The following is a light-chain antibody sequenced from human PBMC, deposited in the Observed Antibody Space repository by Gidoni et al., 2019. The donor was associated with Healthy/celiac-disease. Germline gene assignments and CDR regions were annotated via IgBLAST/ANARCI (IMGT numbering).Light chain of an antibody. V-gene: IGKV2-28*01. Sequence: IVLTQSPLSLPVTPGEPASISCRSSQSLLHSNGYNYLDWYLQKPGQSPQLLIYLGSNRASGVPDRFSGSGSGTEFTLKISRVEAEDVGVYYCMQAIQTPLTFGGGTKVEIK. J-gene: IGKJ4*01. CDR2: LGS. CDR3: MQAIQTPLT. CDR1: QSLLHSNGYNY.